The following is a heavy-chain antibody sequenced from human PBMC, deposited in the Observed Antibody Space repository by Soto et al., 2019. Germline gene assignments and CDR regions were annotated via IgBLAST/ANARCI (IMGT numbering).Heavy chain of an antibody. CDR2: IDPSGGGT. D-gene: IGHD2-15*01. V-gene: IGHV1-46*01. Sequence: QVQLVQSGAEVKKPGASVKVSCKASGYTFTIYYMHWVRQAPGQGLEWMGIIDPSGGGTSYAQKFQGRLTMTRDKSTSTFCMELSSLRSEDTAVYYCARDRVDCSGGNCWRSVEDTWGQGTLVTVSS. CDR3: ARDRVDCSGGNCWRSVEDT. J-gene: IGHJ5*02. CDR1: GYTFTIYY.